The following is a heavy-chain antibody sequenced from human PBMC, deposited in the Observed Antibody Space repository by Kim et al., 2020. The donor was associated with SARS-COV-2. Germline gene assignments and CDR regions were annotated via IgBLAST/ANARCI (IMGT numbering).Heavy chain of an antibody. CDR3: AKDHPSLYVWGSHRSGAFDI. CDR2: ISGSGGST. D-gene: IGHD3-16*01. V-gene: IGHV3-23*01. Sequence: GGSLRLSCAASGFTFSSYAMSWVRQAPGKGLEWVSAISGSGGSTYYADSVKGRFTISRDNSKNTLYLQMNSLRAEDTAVYYCAKDHPSLYVWGSHRSGAFDIWGQGTMVTVSS. CDR1: GFTFSSYA. J-gene: IGHJ3*02.